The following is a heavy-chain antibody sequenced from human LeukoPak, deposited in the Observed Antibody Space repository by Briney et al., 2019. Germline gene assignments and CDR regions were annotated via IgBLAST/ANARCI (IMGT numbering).Heavy chain of an antibody. CDR3: ATSNWGSNY. D-gene: IGHD7-27*01. CDR1: GFTFSNYW. CDR2: IKQDGSEK. J-gene: IGHJ4*02. Sequence: TGGSLRLPCAASGFTFSNYWISWVRQAPGKGLEWLANIKQDGSEKYYVDSVKGRFTISRDNAKNSLYLQMYSLRAEDTAVYYCATSNWGSNYWGQGTLVTVSS. V-gene: IGHV3-7*01.